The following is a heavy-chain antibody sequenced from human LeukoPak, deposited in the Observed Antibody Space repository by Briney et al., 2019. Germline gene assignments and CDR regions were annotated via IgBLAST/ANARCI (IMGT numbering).Heavy chain of an antibody. CDR2: INPNSGGT. Sequence: ASVKVSCQASGYTFTGYYMHWVRQAPGQGLEWMGWINPNSGGTNYAQKFQGRVTMTRDTSISTAYMELSRLRSDDTAVYYCARQTTVTTLFDYWGQGTLVTVSP. D-gene: IGHD4-17*01. V-gene: IGHV1-2*02. J-gene: IGHJ4*02. CDR1: GYTFTGYY. CDR3: ARQTTVTTLFDY.